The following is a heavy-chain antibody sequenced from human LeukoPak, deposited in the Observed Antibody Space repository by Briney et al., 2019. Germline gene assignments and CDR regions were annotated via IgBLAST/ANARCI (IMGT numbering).Heavy chain of an antibody. V-gene: IGHV3-23*01. CDR1: GFTFSSYA. Sequence: GGSLRLSCAASGFTFSSYAMSWVRQAPGKGLEWVSGISGSGDNRYYADSVKGRFTISRDNSKNTLYLQMNSLRAEDTAVYYCAKDLGSGWYGDYYGMDVWGQGTTVTVSS. CDR3: AKDLGSGWYGDYYGMDV. D-gene: IGHD6-19*01. CDR2: ISGSGDNR. J-gene: IGHJ6*02.